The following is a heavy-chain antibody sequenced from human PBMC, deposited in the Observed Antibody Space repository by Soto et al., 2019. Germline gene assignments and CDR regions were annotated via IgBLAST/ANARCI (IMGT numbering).Heavy chain of an antibody. CDR1: GFSFSSYA. D-gene: IGHD3-9*01. Sequence: PWGSLRVACATSGFSFSSYAMHWIRQAPGKGLEWVAVISFDGNIIHYADSVKGRFIISRDNSKNTLYLQMHSLSGEDTAVYYCARTFDTIKYYFDYWGQGTLVPVSS. CDR3: ARTFDTIKYYFDY. V-gene: IGHV3-30-3*01. CDR2: ISFDGNII. J-gene: IGHJ4*02.